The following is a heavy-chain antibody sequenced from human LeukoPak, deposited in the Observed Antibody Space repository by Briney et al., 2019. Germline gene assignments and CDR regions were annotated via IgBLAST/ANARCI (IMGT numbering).Heavy chain of an antibody. D-gene: IGHD6-13*01. V-gene: IGHV1-46*01. CDR1: GYTFTSYY. CDR3: ARDGVAAANTYYYYYMDV. CDR2: INPSGGST. J-gene: IGHJ6*03. Sequence: ASVKVSCKASGYTFTSYYMHWVRQAPGQGLEWMGIINPSGGSTSYAQKFQGRVTMTRDMSTSTVYVELSSLRSEDTAVYYCARDGVAAANTYYYYYMDVWGKGTTVTVSS.